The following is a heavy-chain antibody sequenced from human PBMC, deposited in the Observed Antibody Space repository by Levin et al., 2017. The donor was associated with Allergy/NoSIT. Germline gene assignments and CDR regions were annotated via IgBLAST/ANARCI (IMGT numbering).Heavy chain of an antibody. V-gene: IGHV1-2*06. Sequence: ASVKVSCKASGFSVSGYYMHWVRQAPGQGLEWMGRSNPHSGGTNYAQKFRDRVTMTRDASGSTAYMELRRLTSDDTAMYYCATTVVPNFYYYYVDVWGEGTTVTVSS. CDR1: GFSVSGYY. J-gene: IGHJ6*03. CDR3: ATTVVPNFYYYYVDV. D-gene: IGHD2-21*02. CDR2: SNPHSGGT.